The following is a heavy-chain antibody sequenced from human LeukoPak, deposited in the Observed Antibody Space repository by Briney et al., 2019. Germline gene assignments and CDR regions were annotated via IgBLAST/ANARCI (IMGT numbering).Heavy chain of an antibody. CDR1: GGTFSSYA. Sequence: SVKVSCKASGGTFSSYAISWVRQAPGQGLEWMGGIIPIFGTANYAQKFQGRVTITTDESTSTAYMELSSLRSEDTAVYYCACFGYSNTYYFDYWGQGTLVTVSS. V-gene: IGHV1-69*05. D-gene: IGHD4-11*01. J-gene: IGHJ4*02. CDR3: ACFGYSNTYYFDY. CDR2: IIPIFGTA.